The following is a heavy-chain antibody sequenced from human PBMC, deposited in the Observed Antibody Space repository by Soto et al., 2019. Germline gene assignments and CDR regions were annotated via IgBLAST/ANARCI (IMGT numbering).Heavy chain of an antibody. V-gene: IGHV3-33*01. Sequence: GGSLRLSCAASGFTFSSYGMHWVRQAPGKGLEWVAVIWYDGSNKYYADSVKGRFTISRDNSKNTLYLQMNSLRAEDTAVYYCARAEWFGELFGDDYWGQGTLVTVSS. D-gene: IGHD3-10*01. CDR3: ARAEWFGELFGDDY. CDR2: IWYDGSNK. J-gene: IGHJ4*02. CDR1: GFTFSSYG.